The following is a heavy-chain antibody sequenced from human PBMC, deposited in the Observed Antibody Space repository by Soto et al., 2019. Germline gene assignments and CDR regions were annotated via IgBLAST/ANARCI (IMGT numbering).Heavy chain of an antibody. CDR3: ATLVNDGYYFDY. CDR1: GGSISSGGYY. J-gene: IGHJ4*02. Sequence: PSETLSLTCTVSGGSISSGGYYWSWIRQHPGKGLEWIGYIYYSGSTYYNPSLKSRVTISVDTSKNQFSLKLSSVTAADTAVYYCATLVNDGYYFDYWGQGTLVTVSS. V-gene: IGHV4-30-4*08. D-gene: IGHD1-1*01. CDR2: IYYSGST.